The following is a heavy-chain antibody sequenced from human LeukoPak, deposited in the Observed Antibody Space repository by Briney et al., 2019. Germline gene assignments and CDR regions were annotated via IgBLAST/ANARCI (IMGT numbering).Heavy chain of an antibody. CDR3: ARAPLTRYWYESSFDHDTFYYYMDV. V-gene: IGHV1-18*01. J-gene: IGHJ6*03. Sequence: ASVKVSCKASGYIFTSYGITWVRQAPGQGLEWMGWISTYNGDTNYAQNLQGRVTMTTDTSTSTAYMDLRSLRSDDTAFYYCARAPLTRYWYESSFDHDTFYYYMDVWGKGTTVTVSS. CDR2: ISTYNGDT. CDR1: GYIFTSYG. D-gene: IGHD3-22*01.